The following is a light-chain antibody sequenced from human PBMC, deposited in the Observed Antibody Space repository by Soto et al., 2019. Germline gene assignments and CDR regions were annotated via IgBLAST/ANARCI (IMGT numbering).Light chain of an antibody. Sequence: DIQMTQSPSSLSASGGDRVTITCRACQGIGKDLDWYQQKPGNAPKRLIWGGFSLQSGVPSRFSARASGTEFTFIITGLQPEDFATYYCLQHDSYPWTFGQGTKVEIK. CDR2: GGF. V-gene: IGKV1-17*01. CDR3: LQHDSYPWT. J-gene: IGKJ1*01. CDR1: QGIGKD.